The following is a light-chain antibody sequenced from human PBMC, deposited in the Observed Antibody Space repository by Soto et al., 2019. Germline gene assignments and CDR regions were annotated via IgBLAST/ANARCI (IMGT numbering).Light chain of an antibody. J-gene: IGLJ7*01. CDR1: DIGGRS. Sequence: SYELTQPPSVSVAPGQTAKITCGGSDIGGRSVHWYQQKPGQAPVLVVYDDFDRPFGIPDRISGSKSGNTATLTITRVEVGGEGDYYCPVLTSSGSFPFGGGTQLTVL. V-gene: IGLV3-21*02. CDR2: DDF. CDR3: PVLTSSGSFP.